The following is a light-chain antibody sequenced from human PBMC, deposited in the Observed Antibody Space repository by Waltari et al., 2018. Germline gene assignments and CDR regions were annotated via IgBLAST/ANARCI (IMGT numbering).Light chain of an antibody. CDR2: ETS. Sequence: EIVLTQSPATLSLSPGERATLSCRASQSVGSYLAWYQQKPGQAPRLLIYETSNRDAGIPARFSGSGSGTDFHLTISSLEPEDFAVYYCQQRRNWPQGGSTFGPGTKVEIK. CDR1: QSVGSY. CDR3: QQRRNWPQGGST. V-gene: IGKV3-11*01. J-gene: IGKJ3*01.